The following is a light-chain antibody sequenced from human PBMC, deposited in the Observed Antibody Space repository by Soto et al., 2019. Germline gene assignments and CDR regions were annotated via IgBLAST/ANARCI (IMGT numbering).Light chain of an antibody. J-gene: IGKJ5*01. V-gene: IGKV3D-15*01. Sequence: EIVLTQSPGTLSLSPGERATLSCRASQSISSYLAWYQQKPGQAPRLLIYGASTRATDIPARFSGGGSGTEFTLTVSGLQSEDFAVYYCQQYKNWPLISFGQGTRLANK. CDR3: QQYKNWPLIS. CDR1: QSISSY. CDR2: GAS.